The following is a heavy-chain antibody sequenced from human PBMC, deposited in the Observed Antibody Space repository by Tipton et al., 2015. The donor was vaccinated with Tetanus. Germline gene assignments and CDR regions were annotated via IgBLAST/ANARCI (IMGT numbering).Heavy chain of an antibody. CDR1: GFIFDDYA. D-gene: IGHD1-26*01. Sequence: SLRLSCAASGFIFDDYAMHWVRQVPGKGLEWVSGISWNGDTIGYADSVKGRFTISRDNAKNSIYLQMNSLRAEDTSLYYCAKDRGHSGSYSYFDNWGQGTLVTVSS. V-gene: IGHV3-9*01. CDR2: ISWNGDTI. J-gene: IGHJ4*02. CDR3: AKDRGHSGSYSYFDN.